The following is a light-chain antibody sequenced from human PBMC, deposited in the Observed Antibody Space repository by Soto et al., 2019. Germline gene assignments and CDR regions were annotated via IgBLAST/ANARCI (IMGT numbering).Light chain of an antibody. CDR1: QSVSSN. CDR2: GAS. V-gene: IGKV3-15*01. Sequence: CTGERATLSCRASQSVSSNLGWYQQKPGQAPRLLIFGASTRATGIPARFSGSGSGTEFTLTISILQSEDFAVYYRQPYKSHSPTFGQGTKVDIK. J-gene: IGKJ1*01. CDR3: QPYKSHSPT.